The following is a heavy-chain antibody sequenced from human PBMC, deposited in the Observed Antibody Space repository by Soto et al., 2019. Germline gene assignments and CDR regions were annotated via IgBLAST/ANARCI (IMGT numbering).Heavy chain of an antibody. CDR3: ARGTVD. Sequence: DVQVVESGGGLVQPGGSLRLSCAVSGFSVSGSYMCWVRQAPGKGLEWVSGVYSGGNAYYADSVKGRFTISRDNSRNTVFLQMNSLRVEDMAVYYCARGTVDWGQGTLVTVSS. CDR1: GFSVSGSY. V-gene: IGHV3-66*01. J-gene: IGHJ4*02. CDR2: VYSGGNA. D-gene: IGHD4-4*01.